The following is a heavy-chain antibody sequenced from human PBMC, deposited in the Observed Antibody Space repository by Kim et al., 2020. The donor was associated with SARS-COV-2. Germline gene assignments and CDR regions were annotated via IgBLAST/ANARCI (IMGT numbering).Heavy chain of an antibody. Sequence: GGSLRLSCAASGFTFSSYAMSWVRQAPGKGLEWVSAISGSGGSTYYADSVKGRFTISRDNSKNTLYLQMNSLRAEDTAVYYCAKDLPMGIAAAGRPPRLLLSTGMDVWGQGTTVTVSS. CDR2: ISGSGGST. CDR3: AKDLPMGIAAAGRPPRLLLSTGMDV. D-gene: IGHD6-13*01. V-gene: IGHV3-23*01. CDR1: GFTFSSYA. J-gene: IGHJ6*02.